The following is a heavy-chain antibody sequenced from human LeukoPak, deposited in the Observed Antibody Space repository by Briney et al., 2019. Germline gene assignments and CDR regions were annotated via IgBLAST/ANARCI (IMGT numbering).Heavy chain of an antibody. V-gene: IGHV4-59*01. J-gene: IGHJ4*02. D-gene: IGHD2-15*01. CDR1: GVSISSYY. Sequence: SETLSLTCTVSGVSISSYYWSWIRQPPGKGLEWIGYIYYSGSTNYNPSLKSRVTISVDTSKNQFSLKLSSVTAADTAVYYCARGGGGYFDYWGQGPLVPVSS. CDR2: IYYSGST. CDR3: ARGGGGYFDY.